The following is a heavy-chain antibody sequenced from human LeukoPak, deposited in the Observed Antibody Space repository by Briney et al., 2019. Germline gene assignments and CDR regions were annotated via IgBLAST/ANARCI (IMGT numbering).Heavy chain of an antibody. D-gene: IGHD4-23*01. CDR3: AKALPTVAYAFDI. CDR2: ISFDGGST. J-gene: IGHJ3*02. Sequence: PGGSLRLSCSGSGFTFSSYPMHWVRQAPGKGLEYVSAISFDGGSTYHADSVKGRFTISRDNSKNTLYLQTSSLRVEDTAMYYCAKALPTVAYAFDIWGQGTMVTVSS. V-gene: IGHV3-64D*06. CDR1: GFTFSSYP.